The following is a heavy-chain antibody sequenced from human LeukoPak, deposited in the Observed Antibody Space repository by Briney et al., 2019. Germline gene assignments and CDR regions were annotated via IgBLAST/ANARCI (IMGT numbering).Heavy chain of an antibody. CDR3: ARASPGYNWNSDYFDY. CDR1: GGTFSSYA. V-gene: IGHV1-69*05. D-gene: IGHD1-7*01. CDR2: IIPIFGTA. J-gene: IGHJ4*02. Sequence: ASVKVSFKASGGTFSSYAISWVRQAPGQGLEWMGRIIPIFGTANYAQKFQGRVTITTDESTSTAYLELSSLRSEDTAVYYCARASPGYNWNSDYFDYWGQGTLDTVSS.